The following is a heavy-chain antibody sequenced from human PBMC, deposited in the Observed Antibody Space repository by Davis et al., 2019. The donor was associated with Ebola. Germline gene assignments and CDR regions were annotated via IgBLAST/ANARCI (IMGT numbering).Heavy chain of an antibody. CDR1: GGSISSSNW. J-gene: IGHJ4*02. D-gene: IGHD3-9*01. CDR2: IYHSGST. V-gene: IGHV4-4*02. Sequence: MPSETLSLTCAVSGGSISSSNWWCWLRQPPGKGLEWIGDIYHSGSTNYNPSLKSRVTISVDKSKNQFSLKLSSVTAAATAVYYCAPLYDIWTGYPNDYWGQGTLVTVSS. CDR3: APLYDIWTGYPNDY.